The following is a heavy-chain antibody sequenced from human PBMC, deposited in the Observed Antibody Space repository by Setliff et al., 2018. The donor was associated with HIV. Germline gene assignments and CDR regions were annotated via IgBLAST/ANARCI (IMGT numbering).Heavy chain of an antibody. V-gene: IGHV3-30*18. D-gene: IGHD4-17*01. CDR2: ISYHERDS. Sequence: PGGSLRLSCAASGFTFSNYGMHWVRQAPGKGLEWVAIISYHERDSFYADSVKGRFTISRDNSKNMLYLQMNSLRTEDTAVYYRTKPTTAVTSYYFYSWGQGTQVTSPQ. J-gene: IGHJ4*02. CDR1: GFTFSNYG. CDR3: TKPTTAVTSYYFYS.